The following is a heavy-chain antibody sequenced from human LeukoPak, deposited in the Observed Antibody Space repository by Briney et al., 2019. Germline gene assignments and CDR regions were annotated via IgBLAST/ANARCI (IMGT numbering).Heavy chain of an antibody. V-gene: IGHV1-69*04. CDR2: IIPILGIA. CDR1: GGTFSSYA. J-gene: IGHJ6*02. Sequence: SVKVSCKASGGTFSSYAISWVRQAPGQGLEWMGRIIPILGIANYAQKFQGRVTITADKSTSTAYMELSSLRSEDTAVYYCARSAPYLYGMDVWGQGTTVTVSS. CDR3: ARSAPYLYGMDV.